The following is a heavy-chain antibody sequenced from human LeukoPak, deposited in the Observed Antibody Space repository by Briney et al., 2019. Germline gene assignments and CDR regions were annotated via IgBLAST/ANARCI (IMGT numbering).Heavy chain of an antibody. D-gene: IGHD6-6*01. CDR1: GGSISSYY. J-gene: IGHJ5*02. CDR3: ARVIAARRPWRFDP. Sequence: SETLSLTCTVSGGSISSYYWSWIRQPPGKGLEWIGYIYYSGSTNYNPSLKSRVTIPVDTSKNQFSLKLSSVTAADTAVYYCARVIAARRPWRFDPWGQGTLVTVSS. CDR2: IYYSGST. V-gene: IGHV4-59*01.